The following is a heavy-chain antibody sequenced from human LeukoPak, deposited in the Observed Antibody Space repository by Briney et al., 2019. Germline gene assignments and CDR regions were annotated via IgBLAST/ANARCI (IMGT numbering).Heavy chain of an antibody. Sequence: PGGSLRLSCAASGFTFSSYSMNWVRQAPGKGLEWVSYISSSSSTIYYADSVKGRFTISRDNSKNTLYLQMNSLRAEDTAVYYCAKCMVRGGNDAFDIWGQGTMVTVSS. CDR2: ISSSSSTI. D-gene: IGHD3-10*01. CDR1: GFTFSSYS. CDR3: AKCMVRGGNDAFDI. V-gene: IGHV3-48*01. J-gene: IGHJ3*02.